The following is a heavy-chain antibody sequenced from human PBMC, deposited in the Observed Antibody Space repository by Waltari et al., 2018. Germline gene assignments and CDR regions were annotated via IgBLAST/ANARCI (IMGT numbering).Heavy chain of an antibody. CDR3: TTKLYS. CDR2: VKSYTDGGTT. D-gene: IGHD2-15*01. Sequence: EVQLVESGGGLVEAGESIRLSGAASGFTFSNAYMTWVRQAPGKGLEWVGRVKSYTDGGTTEYAAPVKGRFIISRDDSKNTLYLQMNSLKTEDTAVYYCTTKLYSWGQGTLVTVSS. V-gene: IGHV3-15*05. CDR1: GFTFSNAY. J-gene: IGHJ5*02.